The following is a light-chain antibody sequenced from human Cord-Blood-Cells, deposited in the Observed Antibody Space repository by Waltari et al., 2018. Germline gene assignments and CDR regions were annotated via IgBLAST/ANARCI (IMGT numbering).Light chain of an antibody. CDR2: DVS. J-gene: IGLJ3*02. CDR3: SSYTSSSSRV. CDR1: SSDVDAYNY. V-gene: IGLV2-14*01. Sequence: QSALTHPASVSGSTGQSIPISCTGTSSDVDAYNYVPWYQQHPGKAPKLMIYDVSNRPSGVSNRFSGSKSGNTASLTISGLQAEDEADYYCSSYTSSSSRVFGGGTKLTVL.